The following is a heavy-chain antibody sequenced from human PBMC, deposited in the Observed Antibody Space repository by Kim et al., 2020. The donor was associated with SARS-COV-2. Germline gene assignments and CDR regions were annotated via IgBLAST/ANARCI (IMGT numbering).Heavy chain of an antibody. J-gene: IGHJ3*02. CDR2: T. CDR3: ARHRWDNAFDI. V-gene: IGHV4-39*01. D-gene: IGHD1-26*01. Sequence: TSYNPSLTSRVTISVDTSKNQFSLTLSSGTAADTSVYYCARHRWDNAFDIWGQGTMVTVSS.